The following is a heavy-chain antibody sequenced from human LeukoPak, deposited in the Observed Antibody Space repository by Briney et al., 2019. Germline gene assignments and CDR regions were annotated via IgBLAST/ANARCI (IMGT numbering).Heavy chain of an antibody. CDR2: IKQDGSEK. D-gene: IGHD6-19*01. Sequence: PGGSLRLSCAASGFTFSSYWMSWVRQAPGKGLEWVANIKQDGSEKYYVDSVKGRFTMSRDNAKNSLYLQMNSLRAEDTAVYYCARVEGSGWSKLCDYWGQGTLVTVSS. J-gene: IGHJ4*02. CDR1: GFTFSSYW. CDR3: ARVEGSGWSKLCDY. V-gene: IGHV3-7*01.